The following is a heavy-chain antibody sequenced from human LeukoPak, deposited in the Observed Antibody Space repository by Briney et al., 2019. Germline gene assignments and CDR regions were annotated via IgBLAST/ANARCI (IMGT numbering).Heavy chain of an antibody. D-gene: IGHD3-10*01. Sequence: SETLSLTCAVYGGSFSGYYWSWIRQPPGKGLEWIGEINHSGSTNYNPSLKSRVTISVDTSKNQFSLKLSSVTAADTAVYYCASLLLYGSGSSLDYWGQGTLVTVSS. J-gene: IGHJ4*02. V-gene: IGHV4-34*01. CDR1: GGSFSGYY. CDR2: INHSGST. CDR3: ASLLLYGSGSSLDY.